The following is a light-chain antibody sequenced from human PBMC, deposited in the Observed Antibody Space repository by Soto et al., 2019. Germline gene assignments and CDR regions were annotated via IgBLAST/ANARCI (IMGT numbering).Light chain of an antibody. Sequence: DIQMTQSPSSLSASVGDRVTITCRASQSISIYLNWYQQRPGQAPNRVIYAASSLRRGVTSRFSGSGSGTDFTLTISSLQPEDFATYYCQQTYSAPEGITFGHGTRLEIK. J-gene: IGKJ5*01. V-gene: IGKV1-39*01. CDR2: AAS. CDR3: QQTYSAPEGIT. CDR1: QSISIY.